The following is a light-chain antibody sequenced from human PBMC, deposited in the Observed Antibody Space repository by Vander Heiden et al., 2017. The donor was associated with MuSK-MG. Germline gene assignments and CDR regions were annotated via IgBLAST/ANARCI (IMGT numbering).Light chain of an antibody. J-gene: IGLJ2*01. CDR1: SSNIGIGYD. CDR3: QSYDFSLGGRV. CDR2: SNT. V-gene: IGLV1-40*01. Sequence: QSVLPQPPSVSGAPGQRVTISCSGSSSNIGIGYDVHWYQHLPGSAPKLLIYSNTNRPSGVPDRFSGSKSGTSASLAITGLQAEDEADYYCQSYDFSLGGRVFGGGTKLTVL.